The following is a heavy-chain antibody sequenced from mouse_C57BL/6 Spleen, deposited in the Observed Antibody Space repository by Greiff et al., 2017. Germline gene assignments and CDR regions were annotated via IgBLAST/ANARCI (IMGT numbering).Heavy chain of an antibody. CDR2: IRSKSSNYAT. J-gene: IGHJ3*01. CDR1: GFTFNTYA. CDR3: VRENYGYDWFAY. D-gene: IGHD2-2*01. V-gene: IGHV10-3*01. Sequence: EVMLVESGGGLVQPKGLLKLSCAASGFTFNTYAMHWVRQAPGKGLEWVARIRSKSSNYATYYADSVKDRFTISRDDSQSMLYLQMNNLKTEDTAMYYCVRENYGYDWFAYWGQGTLVTVSA.